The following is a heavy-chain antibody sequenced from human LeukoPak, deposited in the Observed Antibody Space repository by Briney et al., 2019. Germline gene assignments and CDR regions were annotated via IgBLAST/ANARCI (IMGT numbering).Heavy chain of an antibody. CDR2: IYSGGST. CDR3: ARDRRDGYNYYFDY. V-gene: IGHV3-66*02. Sequence: GGSLRLSCAASGFTFSSNYMSWVRQAPGKGLEWVSVIYSGGSTYYADSVKGRFTISRDNSKNTLYLQMNSLRAEDTAVYYCARDRRDGYNYYFDYWGQGTLVTVSS. CDR1: GFTFSSNY. J-gene: IGHJ4*02. D-gene: IGHD5-24*01.